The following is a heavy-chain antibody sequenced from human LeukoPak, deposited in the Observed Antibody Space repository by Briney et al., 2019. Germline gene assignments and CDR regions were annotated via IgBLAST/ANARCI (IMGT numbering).Heavy chain of an antibody. CDR3: ARYSSSWFYVDY. J-gene: IGHJ4*02. CDR2: IYYSGST. Sequence: PSETLSLTCTVSGGSISSYYWSWIRQPPGKGLEWIGYIYYSGSTNYNPSLKSRVTISVDTSKNQFSLKLSSVTAADTAVYYCARYSSSWFYVDYWGQGTLVTVSS. D-gene: IGHD6-13*01. CDR1: GGSISSYY. V-gene: IGHV4-59*08.